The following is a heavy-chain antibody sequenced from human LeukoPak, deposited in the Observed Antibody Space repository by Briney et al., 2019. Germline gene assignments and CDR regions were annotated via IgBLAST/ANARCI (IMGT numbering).Heavy chain of an antibody. CDR2: INPNSGGT. V-gene: IGHV1-2*02. CDR1: GYIFTGYY. J-gene: IGHJ4*02. CDR3: ARDRYSGYKYLRDFDY. Sequence: GASVKVSCKASGYIFTGYYMHWVRQAPGQGLEWMGWINPNSGGTNYAQKFQGRVTMTRDTSINTAYMELNRLKSDDTAIYYCARDRYSGYKYLRDFDYWGQGNLVTVSS. D-gene: IGHD5-12*01.